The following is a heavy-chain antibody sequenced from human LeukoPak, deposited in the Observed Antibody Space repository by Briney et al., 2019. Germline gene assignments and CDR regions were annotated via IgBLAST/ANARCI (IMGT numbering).Heavy chain of an antibody. CDR3: STVVAAIS. Sequence: GGSLRLSCAASGFTFSGSAMHWVRQASGKGLEWVGRIRSKANSYATAYAASVKGRFTISRDDSKNTAYLQMNSLKTEDTAVYYCSTVVAAISWGQGTLVTVSS. CDR2: IRSKANSYAT. D-gene: IGHD2-15*01. CDR1: GFTFSGSA. V-gene: IGHV3-73*01. J-gene: IGHJ5*02.